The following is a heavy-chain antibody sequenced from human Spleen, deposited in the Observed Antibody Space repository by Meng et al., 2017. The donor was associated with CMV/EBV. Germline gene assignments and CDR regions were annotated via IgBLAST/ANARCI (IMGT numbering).Heavy chain of an antibody. CDR2: IQSDGDNK. V-gene: IGHV3-30*02. D-gene: IGHD3-10*01. J-gene: IGHJ4*02. CDR1: GFTFSSYD. CDR3: AKDPGYYGLRSYY. Sequence: GESLKISCAASGFTFSSYDMHWVRQAPGKGLEWVTFIQSDGDNKYYADSVKGRFTISRDNSKNTLYLQMNSLRAADTAVYYCAKDPGYYGLRSYYWGQGTLVTVSS.